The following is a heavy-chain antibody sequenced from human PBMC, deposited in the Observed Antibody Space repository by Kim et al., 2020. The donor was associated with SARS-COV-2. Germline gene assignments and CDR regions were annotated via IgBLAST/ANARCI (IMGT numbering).Heavy chain of an antibody. CDR3: AREEVATPVLWSYYYYYYGMDV. J-gene: IGHJ6*02. Sequence: GGSLRLSCAASGFTFSSYWMHWVRQAPGKGLVWVSRINSDGSSTSYADSVKGRFTISRDNAKNTLYLQMNSLRAEDTAVYYCAREEVATPVLWSYYYYYYGMDVWGQGTTVTVSS. D-gene: IGHD5-18*01. V-gene: IGHV3-74*01. CDR1: GFTFSSYW. CDR2: INSDGSST.